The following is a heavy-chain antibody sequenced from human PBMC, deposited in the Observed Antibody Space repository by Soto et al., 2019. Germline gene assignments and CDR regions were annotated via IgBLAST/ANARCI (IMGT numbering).Heavy chain of an antibody. Sequence: EVQLLDSGGGLVQPGGSLRLSCAASGFTFSSYAMSWVRQAPGKGLEWVSSSSGSGGGTYYADSVKGRFTISRDNSKNTLYLQMNSLRAEDTAVFYCAKSRGSGTYFNPSDAFDIWGQGTMVTVSS. V-gene: IGHV3-23*01. J-gene: IGHJ3*02. CDR3: AKSRGSGTYFNPSDAFDI. D-gene: IGHD3-10*01. CDR1: GFTFSSYA. CDR2: SSGSGGGT.